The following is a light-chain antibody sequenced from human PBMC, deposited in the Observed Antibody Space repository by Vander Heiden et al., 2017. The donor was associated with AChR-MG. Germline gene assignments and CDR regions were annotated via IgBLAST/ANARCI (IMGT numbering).Light chain of an antibody. CDR3: SIYTDSSTRV. CDR1: SSDVDSYNF. V-gene: IGLV2-18*01. J-gene: IGLJ1*01. CDR2: EVT. Sequence: QSALTQPPSVSGSPGQSVTISCSGTSSDVDSYNFVSWYQQPPGTAPKLISYEVTNRPSGVPDRFSGSKFGNTASLTISGLQAEDEAYYYCSIYTDSSTRVFGAGTKVTVL.